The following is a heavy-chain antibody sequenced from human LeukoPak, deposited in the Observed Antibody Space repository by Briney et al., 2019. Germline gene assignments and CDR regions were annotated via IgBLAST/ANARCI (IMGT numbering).Heavy chain of an antibody. CDR1: GFTFSGYW. CDR2: ISYDGSNK. J-gene: IGHJ6*02. CDR3: ASPYGSGSYSYYGMDV. Sequence: GGSLRLSCAASGFTFSGYWMHWVRQAPGKGLEWVAVISYDGSNKYYAESVKGRFTISRDNSKNTLYLQMNSLRAEDTAVYYCASPYGSGSYSYYGMDVWGQGTTVTVSS. D-gene: IGHD3-10*01. V-gene: IGHV3-30*03.